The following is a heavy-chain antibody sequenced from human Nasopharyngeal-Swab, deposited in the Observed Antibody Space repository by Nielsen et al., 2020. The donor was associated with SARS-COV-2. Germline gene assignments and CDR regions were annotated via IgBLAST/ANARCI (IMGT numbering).Heavy chain of an antibody. CDR2: IEDYGSEK. J-gene: IGHJ6*03. V-gene: IGHV3-7*01. D-gene: IGHD6-19*01. Sequence: GGSLRLSCAASGFTFSNYWMTWVRQAPGKGLEWVATIEDYGSEKYYVDSVKGRFTISRDNAKNSLYLQMNGLRAEDTAVYYCAREGSDSSGPGEYYYFYMDVWGKGTTVTVSS. CDR1: GFTFSNYW. CDR3: AREGSDSSGPGEYYYFYMDV.